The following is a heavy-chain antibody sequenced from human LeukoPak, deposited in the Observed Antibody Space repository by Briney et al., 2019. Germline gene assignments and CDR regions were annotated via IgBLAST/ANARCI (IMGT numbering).Heavy chain of an antibody. CDR2: ISSSSSYI. D-gene: IGHD4-11*01. CDR1: GFTFSSYS. V-gene: IGHV3-21*01. J-gene: IGHJ4*02. CDR3: ARTGLTTDY. Sequence: GGSLRLSCAASGFTFSSYSMNWVRQAPGKGLEWVSSISSSSSYICYADSVKGRFTISRDNAKNSLYLQMNSLRAEDTAVYYCARTGLTTDYWGQGALVTVSS.